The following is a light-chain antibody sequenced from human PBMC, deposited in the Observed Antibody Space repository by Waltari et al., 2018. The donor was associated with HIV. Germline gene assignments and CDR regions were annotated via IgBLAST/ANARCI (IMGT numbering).Light chain of an antibody. CDR1: ASPKPS. V-gene: IGLV3-25*03. Sequence: SSELTQPPSVSVSPGQTARITCSGAASPKPSTHWSKQKPGQAPVVVIPKNTERPSGIPGWFSASRAGTTVTLTITGVQTDDEADYYCLSADTSGTYVFGPGTTVTVL. CDR2: KNT. J-gene: IGLJ1*01. CDR3: LSADTSGTYV.